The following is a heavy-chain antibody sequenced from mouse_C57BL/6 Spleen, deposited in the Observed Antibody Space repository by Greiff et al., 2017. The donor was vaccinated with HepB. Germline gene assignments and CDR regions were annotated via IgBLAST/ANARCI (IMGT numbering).Heavy chain of an antibody. V-gene: IGHV1-15*01. Sequence: QVQLQQSGAELVRPGASVTLSCKASGYTFTDYEMHWVKQTPVHGLEWIGAIDPETGGTAYNQKFKGKAILTADKSSSTAYMELRSLTSEDSAVYYCTRYSDYYGSSYWYFDVWGTGTTVTVSS. CDR3: TRYSDYYGSSYWYFDV. CDR2: IDPETGGT. D-gene: IGHD1-1*01. J-gene: IGHJ1*03. CDR1: GYTFTDYE.